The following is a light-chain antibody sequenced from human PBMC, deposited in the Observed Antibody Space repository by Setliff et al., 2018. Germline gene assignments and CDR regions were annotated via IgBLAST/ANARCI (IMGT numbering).Light chain of an antibody. V-gene: IGLV2-23*02. CDR1: SSDVGAYDY. J-gene: IGLJ2*01. CDR3: YSYAGGDTCAI. CDR2: DVN. Sequence: QSVLAQPASVSGSPGQSITISCSGTSSDVGAYDYVSWYQKHPDKAPKLIIYDVNKRPSGVSNRFSGSKSVNTASLTISGLQAEDEGDYYCYSYAGGDTCAIFGGGTKVTVL.